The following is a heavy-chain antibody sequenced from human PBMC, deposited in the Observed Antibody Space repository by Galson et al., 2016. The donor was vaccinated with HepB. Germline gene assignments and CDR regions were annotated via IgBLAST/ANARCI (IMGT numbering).Heavy chain of an antibody. CDR1: GFRFSGYA. V-gene: IGHV3-30*04. CDR2: ISYDGIKK. CDR3: ARGGGVPSDNFDTSGSGYFDY. J-gene: IGHJ4*02. D-gene: IGHD3-22*01. Sequence: SLRLSCAASGFRFSGYALHWVRQAPGKGLEWVAVISYDGIKKYYADSVEGRFTISRDNSKKTLYLQLNSLRGEDTAVYYCARGGGVPSDNFDTSGSGYFDYWGQGTLVSVSS.